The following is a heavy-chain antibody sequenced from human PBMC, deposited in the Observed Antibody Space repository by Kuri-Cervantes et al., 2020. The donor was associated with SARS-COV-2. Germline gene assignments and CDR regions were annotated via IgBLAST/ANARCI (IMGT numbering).Heavy chain of an antibody. CDR3: ARAPPAAAIFFDY. D-gene: IGHD2-2*01. V-gene: IGHV3-21*01. J-gene: IGHJ4*02. CDR2: ISSSSSYI. CDR1: GFTFSSYV. Sequence: GGSLRLSCLASGFTFSSYVMSWVRQAPGKGLGWVSSISSSSSYIYYADSVKGRFTISRDNAKNSLYLQMNSLRAEDTAVYYCARAPPAAAIFFDYWGQGTLVTVSS.